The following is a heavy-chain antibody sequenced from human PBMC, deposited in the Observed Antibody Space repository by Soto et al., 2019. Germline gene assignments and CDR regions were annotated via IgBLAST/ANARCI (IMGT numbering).Heavy chain of an antibody. J-gene: IGHJ3*02. CDR2: IHHSGNT. V-gene: IGHV4-4*02. CDR3: ASDPQYDYGVVAVDI. CDR1: GVSITSNNW. D-gene: IGHD4-17*01. Sequence: QVQLQESGPGLVKPSGTLTLTCAVSGVSITSNNWWSWVRQPPGKGLEWIGEIHHSGNTTYNPSLPSRVTISVDKSKTQFSLKLRSVTDADTAVYYCASDPQYDYGVVAVDIWGHGTMVTVSS.